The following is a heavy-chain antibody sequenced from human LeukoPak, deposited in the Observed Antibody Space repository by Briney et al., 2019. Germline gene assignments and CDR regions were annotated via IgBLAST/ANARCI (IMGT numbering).Heavy chain of an antibody. CDR2: IYTSGST. CDR3: ARDAPDGHYDISTGYYKSAFDI. V-gene: IGHV4-61*02. J-gene: IGHJ3*02. D-gene: IGHD3-9*01. CDR1: GGSISSGSYY. Sequence: PSQTLSLTCTVSGGSISSGSYYWSWIRQPAGKGLEWIGRIYTSGSTNYNPSLKSRVTISVDTSKNQFSLKLSSVTAADTAVYYCARDAPDGHYDISTGYYKSAFDIWGQGTMVTVSS.